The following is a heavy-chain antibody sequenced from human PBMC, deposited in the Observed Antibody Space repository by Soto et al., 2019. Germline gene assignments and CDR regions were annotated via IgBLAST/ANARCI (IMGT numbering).Heavy chain of an antibody. V-gene: IGHV3-23*01. J-gene: IGHJ4*02. CDR3: AKDRERDAWYEDY. D-gene: IGHD6-13*01. Sequence: EVQLLDSGGGLVQPGGSLRLSCVASGFSFSSYAMSWVRQAPGKGLEWVSVISGSDGSTYYADSVKGRFTISRDNSKNTLYLQMNSLRAEDTAVYYCAKDRERDAWYEDYWGQGTLVTVSS. CDR1: GFSFSSYA. CDR2: ISGSDGST.